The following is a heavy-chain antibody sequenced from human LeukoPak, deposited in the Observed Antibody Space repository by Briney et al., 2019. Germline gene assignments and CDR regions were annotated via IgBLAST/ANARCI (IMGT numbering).Heavy chain of an antibody. V-gene: IGHV3-23*01. CDR1: GFTFSDYA. Sequence: HPGGSLRLSCAASGFTFSDYAMGWVRQAPGKGPEWVSAIRGGGGSAFYADSVKGRFTISRDNSKYTLFLQMNSLRAEDTAVYYCARDPNGDYIGAFDMWGPGTMVTVSS. D-gene: IGHD4-17*01. J-gene: IGHJ3*02. CDR2: IRGGGGSA. CDR3: ARDPNGDYIGAFDM.